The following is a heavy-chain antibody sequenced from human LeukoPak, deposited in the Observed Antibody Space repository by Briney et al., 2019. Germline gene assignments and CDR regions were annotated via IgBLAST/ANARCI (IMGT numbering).Heavy chain of an antibody. CDR2: ISSSSSYI. V-gene: IGHV3-21*01. J-gene: IGHJ3*02. CDR1: GFTFSNYS. D-gene: IGHD1-26*01. Sequence: GGSLRLSCAASGFTFSNYSMNWVRQAPGKGLEWVSSISSSSSYIYYADSVKGRFTISRDNAKNSLYLQMNSLRAEDTAVYYCAREKTIVGASAAFDIWGQGTMVTVSS. CDR3: AREKTIVGASAAFDI.